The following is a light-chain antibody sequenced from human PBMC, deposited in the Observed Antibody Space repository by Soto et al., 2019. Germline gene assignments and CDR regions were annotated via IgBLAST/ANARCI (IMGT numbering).Light chain of an antibody. Sequence: ELALTQSPGTLSLSPGERATLSCRASQSVSSSYLAWYQQKPGQPPRLLIYGASSRATGIPDRFSGSGSGTDFTITISRLEPEDFAVFYCQHYDSLPITFGQGTRLEIK. CDR1: QSVSSSY. CDR2: GAS. V-gene: IGKV3-20*01. CDR3: QHYDSLPIT. J-gene: IGKJ5*01.